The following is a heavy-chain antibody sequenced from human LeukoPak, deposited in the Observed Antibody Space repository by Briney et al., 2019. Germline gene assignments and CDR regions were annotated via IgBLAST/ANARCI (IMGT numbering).Heavy chain of an antibody. CDR1: GYTFTTYE. Sequence: ASVKVSCKASGYTFTTYEINWVRQATGQGLEWMGWMNPNSGYTGYAQKFQGRVTITRDTSISTAYMELSSLRSEDTAVYYCARVAGSIDYWGQGTLVTVSS. CDR3: ARVAGSIDY. D-gene: IGHD6-19*01. CDR2: MNPNSGYT. V-gene: IGHV1-8*03. J-gene: IGHJ4*02.